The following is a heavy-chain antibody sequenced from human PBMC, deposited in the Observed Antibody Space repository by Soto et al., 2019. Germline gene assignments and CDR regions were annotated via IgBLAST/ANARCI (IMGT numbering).Heavy chain of an antibody. CDR3: ASAWGPSYYYGMDV. D-gene: IGHD3-16*01. Sequence: SVKVSCKASGGTFSSYAISWVRPAPGQGLEWMGGIIPIFGTADYAQKFQGRVAITADASTSTAYMELSSLRSEDTAVYYCASAWGPSYYYGMDVWGQGTTVTVSS. V-gene: IGHV1-69*13. CDR1: GGTFSSYA. J-gene: IGHJ6*02. CDR2: IIPIFGTA.